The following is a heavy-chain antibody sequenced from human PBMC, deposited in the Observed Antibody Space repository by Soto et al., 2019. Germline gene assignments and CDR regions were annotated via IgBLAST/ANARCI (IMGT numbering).Heavy chain of an antibody. CDR1: GGSISSSNW. J-gene: IGHJ5*02. V-gene: IGHV4-4*02. CDR3: ARARQYCSSTSCYLEP. Sequence: QVQLQESGPGLVKPSGTLSLTCAVSGGSISSSNWWNWVRQPPGKGLEWIGETFHSGSTNYNPSLKSRVTISVDKSKNQFSLKLNSVTAAATAVYYCARARQYCSSTSCYLEPWGQGTLVTVSS. D-gene: IGHD2-2*01. CDR2: TFHSGST.